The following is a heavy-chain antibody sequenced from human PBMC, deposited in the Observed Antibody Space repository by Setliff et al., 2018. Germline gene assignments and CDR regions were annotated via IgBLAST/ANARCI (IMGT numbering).Heavy chain of an antibody. CDR1: GFTFDDYA. V-gene: IGHV3-9*01. CDR2: ISWNGGSL. CDR3: AKGGPVPYYYGMDV. J-gene: IGHJ6*02. Sequence: PGGSLRLSCAASGFTFDDYAMHWVRQAPGKGLEWVSGISWNGGSLGYADSVKGRFTISRDNAKNSLYLQMNSLRPEDTALYYCAKGGPVPYYYGMDVWGQGTTVTVSS. D-gene: IGHD2-2*01.